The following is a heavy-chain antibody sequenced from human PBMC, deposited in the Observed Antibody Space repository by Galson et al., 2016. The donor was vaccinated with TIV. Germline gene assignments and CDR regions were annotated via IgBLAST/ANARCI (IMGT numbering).Heavy chain of an antibody. CDR1: GFTLSSHA. V-gene: IGHV3-30*04. CDR3: VRGGARGYYYYGLDV. D-gene: IGHD3-16*01. CDR2: ICHDEHII. J-gene: IGHJ6*02. Sequence: SLRLSCAATGFTLSSHAMHWVRQAPGKGLEWTAVICHDEHIIYYGDSVKGRFTVSRDLSLNTLYLQIDSLRPEDTARYFCVRGGARGYYYYGLDVWGQGTTVTVSS.